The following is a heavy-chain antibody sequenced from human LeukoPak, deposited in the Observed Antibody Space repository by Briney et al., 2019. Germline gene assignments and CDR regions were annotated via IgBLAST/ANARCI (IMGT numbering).Heavy chain of an antibody. V-gene: IGHV3-21*01. Sequence: PGGSLRLSCAASGYTFSSYSMNWVRQAPGKGLEWVSSISSSSSYIYYVDSVKGRFTISRDNAKNSLYLQMNSLRAEDTAVYYCARVRDTALAEAFDIWGQGTMVTVSS. CDR1: GYTFSSYS. J-gene: IGHJ3*02. CDR3: ARVRDTALAEAFDI. D-gene: IGHD5-18*01. CDR2: ISSSSSYI.